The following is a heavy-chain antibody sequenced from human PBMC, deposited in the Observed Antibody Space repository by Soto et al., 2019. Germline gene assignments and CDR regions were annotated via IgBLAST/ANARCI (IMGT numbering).Heavy chain of an antibody. CDR2: ISSSSSYI. Sequence: PGGSLRLSCAASGFTFSSYSMNWVRQAPGKGLEWVSSISSSSSYIYYADSVKGRFTISRDNAKNSLCLQMNSLRAEDTAVYYCARTRIRAYDAFDIWGQGTMVTVSS. V-gene: IGHV3-21*01. D-gene: IGHD2-21*01. CDR1: GFTFSSYS. J-gene: IGHJ3*02. CDR3: ARTRIRAYDAFDI.